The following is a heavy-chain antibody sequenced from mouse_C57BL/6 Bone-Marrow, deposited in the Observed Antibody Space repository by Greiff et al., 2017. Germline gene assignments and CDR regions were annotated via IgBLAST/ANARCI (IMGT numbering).Heavy chain of an antibody. CDR1: GYTFTSYD. Sequence: VKLVESGPELVKPGASVTLSCKASGYTFTSYDINWVKQRPGQGLEWIGWIYPRDGSTKYNEKFKGKATLTVDTSSSPAYMERHSLTSEDSAVYFCARLEFDGSSGDWYFDVWGTGTTVTVSS. V-gene: IGHV1-85*01. D-gene: IGHD1-1*01. J-gene: IGHJ1*03. CDR2: IYPRDGST. CDR3: ARLEFDGSSGDWYFDV.